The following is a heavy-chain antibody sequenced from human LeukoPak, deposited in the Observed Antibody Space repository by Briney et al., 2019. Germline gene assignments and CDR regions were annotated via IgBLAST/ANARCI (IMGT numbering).Heavy chain of an antibody. CDR1: GFTFSSYS. V-gene: IGHV3-48*01. CDR3: ARDAGYSYGFY. CDR2: ISSSSSTI. D-gene: IGHD5-18*01. Sequence: GGSLRLSCAASGFTFSSYSMNWVRQAPGKGLEWVSYISSSSSTIYYTDSVKGRFTISRDNAKNSLYLQMNSLRAEDTAVYYCARDAGYSYGFYWGQGTLVTVSS. J-gene: IGHJ4*02.